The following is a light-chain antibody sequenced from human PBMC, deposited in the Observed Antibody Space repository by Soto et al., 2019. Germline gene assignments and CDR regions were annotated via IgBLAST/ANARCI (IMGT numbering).Light chain of an antibody. Sequence: IVMPQSPCTLSVSPGERAPLSCRASQSVSNNYLAWYQQKPGQAPRLLIYGASNRATGIPARFSGSGSGTGFTLTISSLQSEDSAVYYCQQYNTWPPITFGQGTRLEIK. V-gene: IGKV3-15*01. CDR3: QQYNTWPPIT. J-gene: IGKJ5*01. CDR1: QSVSNN. CDR2: GAS.